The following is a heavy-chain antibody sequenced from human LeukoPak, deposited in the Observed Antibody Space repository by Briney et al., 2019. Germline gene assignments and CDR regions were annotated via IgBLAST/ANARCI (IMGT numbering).Heavy chain of an antibody. Sequence: SQTLSLTCAVSGVSISSGGYSWSWIRQPPGKGLEYIGYIYHTGSTYYSPSLKSRVTISIDTSRNQFSLKLTSVTAADTAVYYCARGGGPFDPWGQGTLVTVSS. CDR2: IYHTGST. D-gene: IGHD6-25*01. CDR1: GVSISSGGYS. CDR3: ARGGGPFDP. V-gene: IGHV4-30-2*01. J-gene: IGHJ5*02.